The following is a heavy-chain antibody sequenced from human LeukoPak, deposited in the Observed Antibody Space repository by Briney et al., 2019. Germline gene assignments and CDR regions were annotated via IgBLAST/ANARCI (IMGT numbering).Heavy chain of an antibody. Sequence: SETLSLTCAVYGGSFSGYYWSWIRQPPGKGLEWIGEINHSGSTNYNPSLKSRVTISVDTSKNQFSLKLSSVTAADTAVYYCARGPRYYDILTGYRNWFDPWGQGILVTVSS. CDR1: GGSFSGYY. V-gene: IGHV4-34*01. J-gene: IGHJ5*02. D-gene: IGHD3-9*01. CDR3: ARGPRYYDILTGYRNWFDP. CDR2: INHSGST.